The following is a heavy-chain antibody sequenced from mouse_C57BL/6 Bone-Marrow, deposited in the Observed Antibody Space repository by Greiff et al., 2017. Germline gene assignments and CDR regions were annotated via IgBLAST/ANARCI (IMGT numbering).Heavy chain of an antibody. CDR1: GYAFTNYL. Sequence: QLKQSGAELVRPGTSVKVSCKASGYAFTNYLIEWVKQRPGQGLEWIGVINPGSGGTNYNEKFKGKATLTADKSSSTAYMQLSSLTSEDSAVYFCAREWLAYAMDYWGQGTSVTVSS. CDR3: AREWLAYAMDY. V-gene: IGHV1-54*01. CDR2: INPGSGGT. D-gene: IGHD2-2*01. J-gene: IGHJ4*01.